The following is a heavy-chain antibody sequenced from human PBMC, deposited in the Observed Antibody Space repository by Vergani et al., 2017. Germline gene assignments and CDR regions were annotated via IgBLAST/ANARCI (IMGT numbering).Heavy chain of an antibody. Sequence: QVQLVQSGAEVKKPGASVKVSCKASGYTFTSYGISWVRQAPGQGLEWMGWISAYNGNTNYAQKLQGRVTMTTDTSTSTAYMEPRSLRSDDTAVYYCARPVYYYGSGSRAYYMDVWGKGTTVTVSS. V-gene: IGHV1-18*01. CDR2: ISAYNGNT. CDR1: GYTFTSYG. D-gene: IGHD3-10*01. J-gene: IGHJ6*03. CDR3: ARPVYYYGSGSRAYYMDV.